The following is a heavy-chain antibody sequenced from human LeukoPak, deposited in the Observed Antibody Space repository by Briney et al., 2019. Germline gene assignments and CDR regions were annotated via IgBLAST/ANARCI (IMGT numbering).Heavy chain of an antibody. D-gene: IGHD5-12*01. Sequence: SETLSLTCTVSGASISSGGYYWSWIRQHPGKGLEWIGYAYYSGSTYYRHNPSLQTRLAITVDTSKNQFSLNLRSLTAADTAVYYCARGLGYAAWFDPWGQGTLVTVSS. CDR2: AYYSGST. CDR3: ARGLGYAAWFDP. V-gene: IGHV4-31*03. CDR1: GASISSGGYY. J-gene: IGHJ5*02.